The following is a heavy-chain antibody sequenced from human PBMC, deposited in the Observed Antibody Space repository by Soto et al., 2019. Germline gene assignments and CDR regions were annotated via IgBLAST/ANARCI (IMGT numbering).Heavy chain of an antibody. D-gene: IGHD3-3*01. J-gene: IGHJ4*02. V-gene: IGHV3-23*01. CDR3: AKPGDFWSGLEADY. CDR2: ISGSGGST. CDR1: GFTFSSYA. Sequence: EVQLLESGGGLVQPGGSLRLSCAASGFTFSSYAMSWVRQAPGKGLEWVSAISGSGGSTYYADSVKGRFTISRDNSKNALYLQMNSLRAEDTVVYYCAKPGDFWSGLEADYWGQGTLVTVSS.